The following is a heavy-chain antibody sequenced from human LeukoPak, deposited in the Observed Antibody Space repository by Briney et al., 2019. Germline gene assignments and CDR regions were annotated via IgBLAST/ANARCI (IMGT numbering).Heavy chain of an antibody. CDR1: GCTFSSYA. V-gene: IGHV1-69*05. D-gene: IGHD6-19*01. J-gene: IGHJ4*02. Sequence: EASVKVSCKASGCTFSSYAISWVRQAPGQGREGMGGIIPIFGTANYAQKFQGRVTITTDESTSAAYIEPSSLRSVDTAVYYCAGGEGVWSSGWYEEVYHFDYWGQGTLVTVSS. CDR3: AGGEGVWSSGWYEEVYHFDY. CDR2: IIPIFGTA.